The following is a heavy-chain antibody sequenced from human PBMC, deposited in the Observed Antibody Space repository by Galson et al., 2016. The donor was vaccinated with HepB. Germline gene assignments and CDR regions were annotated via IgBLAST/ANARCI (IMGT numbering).Heavy chain of an antibody. D-gene: IGHD6-19*01. CDR1: GDSVSSKTVA. V-gene: IGHV6-1*01. Sequence: CAISGDSVSSKTVAWNWIRQSPSRGLEWLGGTYSRSRWHTDYAPSMKSRITISSDTSKNQFSLQLNSVTPEDTAVYYCVRAATTLRSGWKTLAPRLYYSGMDVWGQGTTVTVSS. CDR3: VRAATTLRSGWKTLAPRLYYSGMDV. J-gene: IGHJ6*02. CDR2: TYSRSRWHT.